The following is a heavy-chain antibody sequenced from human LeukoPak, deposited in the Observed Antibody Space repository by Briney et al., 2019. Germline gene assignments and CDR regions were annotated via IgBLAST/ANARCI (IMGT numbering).Heavy chain of an antibody. D-gene: IGHD2-21*02. CDR2: INPNSGGT. Sequence: ASVKVSCKASGYTFTGYYMHWVRQAPGQGLEWMGWINPNSGGTNYAQKFQGRVTMTRDTSISTAYMELSRLRSDDTAVYYCARDRGWPGGFEGGDYVSTNWFDPWGQGTLVTVSS. J-gene: IGHJ5*02. CDR3: ARDRGWPGGFEGGDYVSTNWFDP. CDR1: GYTFTGYY. V-gene: IGHV1-2*02.